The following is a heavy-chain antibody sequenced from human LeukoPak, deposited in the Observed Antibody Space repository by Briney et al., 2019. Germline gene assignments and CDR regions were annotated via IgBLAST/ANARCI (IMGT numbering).Heavy chain of an antibody. CDR2: ISYDGSNK. Sequence: GGSLRLSCAASGFTFSSYGMHWVRQAPGKGLEWVAVISYDGSNKYYADSVKGRFTISRDNSKNTLYLQMNSLRGEDTAVYYCAKDVQRFSSSWYYFDSWGQGTLVTVSS. CDR1: GFTFSSYG. J-gene: IGHJ4*02. D-gene: IGHD6-13*01. V-gene: IGHV3-30*18. CDR3: AKDVQRFSSSWYYFDS.